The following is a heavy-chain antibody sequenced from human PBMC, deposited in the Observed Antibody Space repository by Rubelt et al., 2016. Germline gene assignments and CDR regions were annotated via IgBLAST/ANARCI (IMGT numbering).Heavy chain of an antibody. CDR3: ASGKRVVAATQPLDY. CDR1: GYSFTSYW. V-gene: IGHV5-51*01. CDR2: IYPGASDT. Sequence: EVQLVQSGAEVKKPGESLKISCKGSGYSFTSYWIGWVRQMPGKGLEWMGIIYPGASDTRNSPSFQGKGTISADKSISTAYRHGISLKASDTAMYYCASGKRVVAATQPLDYWGQGTLVTVSS. J-gene: IGHJ4*02. D-gene: IGHD2-15*01.